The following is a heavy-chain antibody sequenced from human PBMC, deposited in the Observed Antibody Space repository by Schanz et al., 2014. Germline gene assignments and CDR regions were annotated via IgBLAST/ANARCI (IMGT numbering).Heavy chain of an antibody. CDR3: ARDFHGYGPHLDY. CDR2: LWHDGSKK. D-gene: IGHD5-12*01. Sequence: QVQLVESGGGVVQPGRSLRLSCVASGFTFSSYDVFWVRQAPGKGLEWVAILWHDGSKKYYADSVKGRFTVSRANSKNTLYLQLNSLRAEDTAVYYCARDFHGYGPHLDYWGQGSLVTVSS. J-gene: IGHJ4*02. V-gene: IGHV3-33*01. CDR1: GFTFSSYD.